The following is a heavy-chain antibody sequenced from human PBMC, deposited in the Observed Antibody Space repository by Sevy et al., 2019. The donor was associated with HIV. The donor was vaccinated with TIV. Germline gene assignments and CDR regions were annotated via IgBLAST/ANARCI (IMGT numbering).Heavy chain of an antibody. D-gene: IGHD3-3*01. CDR3: ARGQVLRFLEWPTYGMDV. CDR2: INSQGTIT. J-gene: IGHJ6*02. V-gene: IGHV3-74*01. CDR1: GFTFSSHW. Sequence: GGSLRLSCAASGFTFSSHWMFWVRQAPGKGLVWVSHINSQGTITNYADSVKGRFTISRDNAKNTVYLQINSLRAEDTAVYYCARGQVLRFLEWPTYGMDVWGQGTTVTVSS.